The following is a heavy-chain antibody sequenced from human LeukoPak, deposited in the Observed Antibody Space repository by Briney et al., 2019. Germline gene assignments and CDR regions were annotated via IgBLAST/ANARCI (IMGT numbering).Heavy chain of an antibody. CDR2: IYTSGST. D-gene: IGHD6-19*01. CDR3: ARAGYSSGWYGGYYFDY. CDR1: GGSISSGSYY. J-gene: IGHJ4*02. V-gene: IGHV4-61*02. Sequence: KASQTLSLTCTVSGGSISSGSYYWSWIRQPAGKGLEWIGRIYTSGSTNYNPSLKSRVTISVDTSKNQFSLKLSSVTAADTAVYYCARAGYSSGWYGGYYFDYWGQRTLVTVSS.